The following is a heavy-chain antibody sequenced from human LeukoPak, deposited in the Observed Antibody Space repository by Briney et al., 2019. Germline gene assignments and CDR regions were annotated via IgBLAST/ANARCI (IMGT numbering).Heavy chain of an antibody. CDR3: ARVGERITIFGVVTRGGYFDY. CDR1: GGSISSSNW. J-gene: IGHJ4*02. CDR2: IYHSGST. D-gene: IGHD3-3*01. Sequence: SETLSLTCAVSGGSISSSNWWSWVRQPPGKGLEWIGEIYHSGSTNYNPSLKSRVTISVDKSKNQFSLKLSSVTAADTAVYYCARVGERITIFGVVTRGGYFDYWGQGTLVTVSS. V-gene: IGHV4-4*02.